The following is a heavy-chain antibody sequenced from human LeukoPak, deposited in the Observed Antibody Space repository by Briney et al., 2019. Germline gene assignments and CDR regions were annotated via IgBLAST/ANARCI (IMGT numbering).Heavy chain of an antibody. CDR3: AKGNTPAMVRGDAFDI. D-gene: IGHD3-10*01. CDR2: SSSSGSTI. CDR1: GFTLSDYY. Sequence: PGGSLRLSCAASGFTLSDYYMSWFRLAPGKGLEWVSYSSSSGSTIYYADSVKGRFAISRDNAKNSLYLQMNSLRAEDTALYYCAKGNTPAMVRGDAFDIWGQGTMVTVSS. V-gene: IGHV3-11*01. J-gene: IGHJ3*02.